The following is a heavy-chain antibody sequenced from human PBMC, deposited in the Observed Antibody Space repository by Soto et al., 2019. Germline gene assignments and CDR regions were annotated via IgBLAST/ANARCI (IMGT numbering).Heavy chain of an antibody. CDR2: IIPIFGTA. Sequence: ASVKVSFKASGGTFSSYAISWVRQAPGQGLEWMGGIIPIFGTANYAQKFQGRVTITADESTSTAYMELSSLRSEDTAVYYCARATAGYCSGGSCYPLGTYFDYWGQGTLVTVSS. CDR1: GGTFSSYA. CDR3: ARATAGYCSGGSCYPLGTYFDY. J-gene: IGHJ4*02. V-gene: IGHV1-69*13. D-gene: IGHD2-15*01.